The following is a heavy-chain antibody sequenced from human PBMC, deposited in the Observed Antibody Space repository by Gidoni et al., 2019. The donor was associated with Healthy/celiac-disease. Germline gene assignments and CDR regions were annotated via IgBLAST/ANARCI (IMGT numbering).Heavy chain of an antibody. CDR1: GFTFSSYS. D-gene: IGHD6-6*01. CDR3: ARVPMYSSYPDY. J-gene: IGHJ4*02. V-gene: IGHV3-21*01. CDR2: ISSSSSYI. Sequence: EMQLVESGGGLVNPGGSLRLSCSASGFTFSSYSMNWVRHAPGKGLEWVSSISSSSSYIYYADSVKGRFTISRDNAKNSLYLQMNSLRAEDTAVYYCARVPMYSSYPDYWGQGTLVTVSS.